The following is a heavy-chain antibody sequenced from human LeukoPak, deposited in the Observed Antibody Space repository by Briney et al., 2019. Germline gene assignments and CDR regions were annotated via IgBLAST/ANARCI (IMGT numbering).Heavy chain of an antibody. V-gene: IGHV3-23*01. CDR1: GFTFSSYA. J-gene: IGHJ5*02. D-gene: IGHD4-17*01. Sequence: GGSLRLSCAASGFTFSSYAMSWVRQAPGKGLEWVSAIHSSGGTYYADSVKGRFTISRDTSKNTLYLQINSLRVEDTAVYYCIVFGDSNHWGQGTLVTVSS. CDR3: IVFGDSNH. CDR2: IHSSGGT.